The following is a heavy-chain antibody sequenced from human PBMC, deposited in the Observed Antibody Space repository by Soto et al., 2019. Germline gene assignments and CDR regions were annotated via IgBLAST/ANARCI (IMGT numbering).Heavy chain of an antibody. CDR1: GLTFSDVW. J-gene: IGHJ4*02. V-gene: IGHV3-15*01. CDR3: TTSNLGVDY. Sequence: GGSLRLSCETSGLTFSDVWMTWVRQAPGKGLEWVGRIKSKPEDGTIDYAAPVKGRFTTSRDDSKKTLYLQMKSLKPDDTGVYYCTTSNLGVDYWGPGTQVTVSS. D-gene: IGHD1-1*01. CDR2: IKSKPEDGTI.